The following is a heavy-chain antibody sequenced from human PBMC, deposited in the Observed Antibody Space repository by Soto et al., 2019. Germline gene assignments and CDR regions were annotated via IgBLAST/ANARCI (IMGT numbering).Heavy chain of an antibody. CDR2: INPNSGGT. V-gene: IGHV1-2*04. CDR3: AVYDSSGPGAFDI. D-gene: IGHD3-22*01. Sequence: GASVKVSCKASGYTFTGYYMHWVRQAPGQGLEWMGWINPNSGGTNYAQKFQGWVTMTRDTSISTAYMELSRLRSDDTTVYYCAVYDSSGPGAFDIWGQGTMVTV. CDR1: GYTFTGYY. J-gene: IGHJ3*02.